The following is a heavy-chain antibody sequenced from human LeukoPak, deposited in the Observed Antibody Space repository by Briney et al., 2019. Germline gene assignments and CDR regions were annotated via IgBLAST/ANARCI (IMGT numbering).Heavy chain of an antibody. CDR3: ARQGKYCSGGSCYENWYFDL. J-gene: IGHJ2*01. Sequence: SETLSLTCAVYGGSFSGYYWSWIRQPPGKGLEWIGEINHSGSTNYNPSLKSRVTISVDTSKNQFSLKLSSVTAADTAVYYCARQGKYCSGGSCYENWYFDLWGRGTLVTVSS. D-gene: IGHD2-15*01. V-gene: IGHV4-34*01. CDR2: INHSGST. CDR1: GGSFSGYY.